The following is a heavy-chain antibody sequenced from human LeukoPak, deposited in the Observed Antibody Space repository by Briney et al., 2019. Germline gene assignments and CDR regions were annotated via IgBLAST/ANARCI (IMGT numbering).Heavy chain of an antibody. CDR1: GFTFTRNC. Sequence: GRSLRLSCTASGFTFTRNCMHWVRQAPGKGLEWVAAIPHDGSSALYADSVKGRFIISRDNSKNTQYLQMNSLRIEYSAVYYCATGSDFYYDSWGQGILVTVSS. V-gene: IGHV3-30-3*01. J-gene: IGHJ5*01. CDR3: ATGSDFYYDS. CDR2: IPHDGSSA. D-gene: IGHD1-26*01.